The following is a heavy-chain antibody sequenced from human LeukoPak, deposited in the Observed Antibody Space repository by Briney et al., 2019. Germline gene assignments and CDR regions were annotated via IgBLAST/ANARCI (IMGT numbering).Heavy chain of an antibody. CDR3: ARLASSSWPLYYYYGMDV. CDR2: MNPDNGNT. Sequence: ASVKVSCKASGYTFTSYDINWVRQATGQGLEWMGWMNPDNGNTGYAQKFQGRVTMTRSTSISTAYMELSSLRSEDTAVYYCARLASSSWPLYYYYGMDVWGQGTTVTVSS. D-gene: IGHD6-13*01. CDR1: GYTFTSYD. J-gene: IGHJ6*02. V-gene: IGHV1-8*01.